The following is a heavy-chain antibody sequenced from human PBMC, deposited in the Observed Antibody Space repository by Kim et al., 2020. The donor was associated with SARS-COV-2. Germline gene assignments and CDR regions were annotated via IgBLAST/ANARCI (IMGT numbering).Heavy chain of an antibody. CDR3: ARDRYCSGGSCYSTLIRDY. D-gene: IGHD2-15*01. CDR2: ISYDGSNK. J-gene: IGHJ4*02. CDR1: GFTFSSYG. V-gene: IGHV3-33*05. Sequence: GGSLRLSCAASGFTFSSYGMHWVRQAPGKGLEWVAVISYDGSNKYYADSVKGRFTISRDNSKNTLYLQMNSLRAEDTAVYYCARDRYCSGGSCYSTLIRDYWGQGTLVTVCS.